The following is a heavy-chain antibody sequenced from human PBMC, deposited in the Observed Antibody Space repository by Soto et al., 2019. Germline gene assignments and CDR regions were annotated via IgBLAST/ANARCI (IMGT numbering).Heavy chain of an antibody. Sequence: SETLSLTCTVSGGSISSYYWSWIRQPPGKGLEWIGYIYYSGSTNYNPSLKSRVTISVDTSKNQFSLKLSSVTAADTAVYYCARDRFSMVRGVIVRFFDYWGQGTLVTVSS. J-gene: IGHJ4*02. V-gene: IGHV4-59*01. CDR2: IYYSGST. CDR1: GGSISSYY. D-gene: IGHD3-10*01. CDR3: ARDRFSMVRGVIVRFFDY.